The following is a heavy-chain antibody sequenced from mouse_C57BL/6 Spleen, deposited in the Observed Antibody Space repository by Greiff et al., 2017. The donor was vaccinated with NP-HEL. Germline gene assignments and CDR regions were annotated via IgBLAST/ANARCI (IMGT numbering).Heavy chain of an antibody. CDR1: GYTFTDYY. J-gene: IGHJ2*01. D-gene: IGHD3-3*01. CDR2: INPNNGGT. V-gene: IGHV1-26*01. Sequence: EVQLQQSGPELVKPGASVKISCKASGYTFTDYYMNWVKQSHGKSLEWIGDINPNNGGTSYNQKFKGKATLTVDKSSSTAYMELRSLTSEDSAVYYCARWPGRDYFDYWGQGTTLTVSS. CDR3: ARWPGRDYFDY.